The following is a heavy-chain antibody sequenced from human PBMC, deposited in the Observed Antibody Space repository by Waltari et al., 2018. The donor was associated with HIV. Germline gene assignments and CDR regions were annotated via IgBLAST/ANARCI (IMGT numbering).Heavy chain of an antibody. Sequence: QVQLVQSGAEVKKPGASVKVSCKASGYTFTDYYLHWVRHAPGQGFEWMGWIDPKSCGTKYAQKFQGRVTMTTDTSISTAYMEVGMLISGDTAVYFCAGSHSSGWYVWFDPWGQGTLVTVS. CDR2: IDPKSCGT. D-gene: IGHD6-19*01. CDR1: GYTFTDYY. V-gene: IGHV1-2*02. CDR3: AGSHSSGWYVWFDP. J-gene: IGHJ5*02.